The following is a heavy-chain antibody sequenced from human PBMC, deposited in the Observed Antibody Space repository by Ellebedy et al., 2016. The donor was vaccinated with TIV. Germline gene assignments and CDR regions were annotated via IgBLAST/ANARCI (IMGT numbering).Heavy chain of an antibody. CDR3: AKTIRAPYYYDSSGFDDAFDI. CDR1: GFTFSSYS. V-gene: IGHV3-48*04. Sequence: GESLKISCAASGFTFSSYSMNWVRQAPGKGLEWVSYISGRGSPISYADSVKGRFTISRDNAKNSLYLQMNSLRAEDTALYYCAKTIRAPYYYDSSGFDDAFDIWGQGTMVTVSS. D-gene: IGHD3-22*01. J-gene: IGHJ3*02. CDR2: ISGRGSPI.